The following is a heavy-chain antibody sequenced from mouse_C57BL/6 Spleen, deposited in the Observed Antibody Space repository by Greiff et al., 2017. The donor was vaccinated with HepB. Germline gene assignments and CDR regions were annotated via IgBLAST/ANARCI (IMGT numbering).Heavy chain of an antibody. CDR3: ARGPSSYCYFCY. D-gene: IGHD1-1*01. Sequence: EVMLVESEGGLVQPGSSMKLSCTASGFTFSDYYMAWVRQVPEKGLEWVANINYDGSSNYDLDSLKSRFIISRDNAKNILDLQMSSLMSEDTATYYCARGPSSYCYFCYWGHLTTPSVSS. CDR1: GFTFSDYY. V-gene: IGHV5-16*01. J-gene: IGHJ2*01. CDR2: INYDGSSN.